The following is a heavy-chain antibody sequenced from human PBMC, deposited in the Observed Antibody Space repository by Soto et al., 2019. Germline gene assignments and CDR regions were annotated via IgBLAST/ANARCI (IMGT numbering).Heavy chain of an antibody. D-gene: IGHD3-22*01. CDR1: EFTFSNYA. J-gene: IGHJ4*02. Sequence: GGSLRLSCAASEFTFSNYAMSWVRQAPGKGLEWVSAISYGGGTTYYADSVKGRFTISRDNSKNTLYLQMNSLRAEDTAVYYCAKNPGYYYDSTGYHFDYWAQGNLVTVSS. CDR3: AKNPGYYYDSTGYHFDY. V-gene: IGHV3-23*01. CDR2: ISYGGGTT.